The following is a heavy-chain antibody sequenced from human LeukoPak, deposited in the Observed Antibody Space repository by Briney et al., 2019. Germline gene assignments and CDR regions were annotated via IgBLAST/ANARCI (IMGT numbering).Heavy chain of an antibody. J-gene: IGHJ4*02. CDR1: SGXY. CDR2: INHSGST. V-gene: IGHV4-34*01. Sequence: SGXYWSWIRQPXGKGLEWIGEINHSGSTNYNPSLKSRVTISVDTSKNQFSLKLSSVTAADTAVYYCARGYYYDSSGYDYWGQGTLVTVSS. CDR3: ARGYYYDSSGYDY. D-gene: IGHD3-22*01.